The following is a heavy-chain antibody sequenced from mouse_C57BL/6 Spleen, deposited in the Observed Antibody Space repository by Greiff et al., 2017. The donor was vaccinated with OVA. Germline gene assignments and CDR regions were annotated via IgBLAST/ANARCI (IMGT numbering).Heavy chain of an antibody. CDR1: GYTFTSYW. CDR3: ARHGSSWFAY. CDR2: IDPSDSET. V-gene: IGHV1-52*01. D-gene: IGHD1-1*01. J-gene: IGHJ3*01. Sequence: QVQLKQPGAELVRPGSSVKLSCKASGYTFTSYWMHWVKQRPIQGLEWIGNIDPSDSETHYNQKFKDKATLTVDKSSSTAYMQLSSLTSEDSAVYYCARHGSSWFAYWGQGPLVTVSA.